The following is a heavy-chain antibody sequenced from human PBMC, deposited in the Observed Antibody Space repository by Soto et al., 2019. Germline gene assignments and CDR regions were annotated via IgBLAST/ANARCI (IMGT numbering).Heavy chain of an antibody. Sequence: PGESLKISCKGSGYSFTSYWIGWVRQMPGKGLEWMGIIYPGDSDTRYSPSFQGQVTISADKSISTAYLQWSSLKASDTAMYYCALYTTNYYYGMGVWGQGTTVTVSS. V-gene: IGHV5-51*01. CDR3: ALYTTNYYYGMGV. J-gene: IGHJ6*02. CDR2: IYPGDSDT. D-gene: IGHD1-1*01. CDR1: GYSFTSYW.